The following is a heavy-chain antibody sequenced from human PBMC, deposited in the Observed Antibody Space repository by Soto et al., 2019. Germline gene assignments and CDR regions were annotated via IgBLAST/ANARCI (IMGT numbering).Heavy chain of an antibody. V-gene: IGHV4-38-2*01. D-gene: IGHD1-1*01. CDR3: AKSIYWNLVPAHFDY. Sequence: SETLSLTCAVSGYSISSGYYWGWIRQPPGKGLEWIGSIYHSGSTYYNPSLKSRVTISVDTSKNQFSLKLSSVTAADTAVYYCAKSIYWNLVPAHFDYWGQGTLVTVSS. J-gene: IGHJ4*02. CDR2: IYHSGST. CDR1: GYSISSGYY.